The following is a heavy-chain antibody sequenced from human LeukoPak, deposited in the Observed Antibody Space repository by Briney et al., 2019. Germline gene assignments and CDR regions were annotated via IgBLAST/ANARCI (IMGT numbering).Heavy chain of an antibody. CDR3: ARDLSLDY. Sequence: SETLSLTCTVSGGSVSGGSYYWSWIRQPPGKGLEWIGYIYYSGSTNYNPSLKSRVTISVDTSKNQFSLKLSSVTAADTAVYYCARDLSLDYWGQGTLVTVSS. J-gene: IGHJ4*02. CDR1: GGSVSGGSYY. V-gene: IGHV4-61*01. CDR2: IYYSGST.